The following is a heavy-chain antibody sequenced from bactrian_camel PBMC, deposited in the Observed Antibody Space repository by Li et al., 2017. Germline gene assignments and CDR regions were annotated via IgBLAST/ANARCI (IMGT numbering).Heavy chain of an antibody. Sequence: HVQLVESGGGSVQAGGSLRLSCVASGYRYSKDCMGWFRQAPGKERERVATIDSDGTTDYADSVKGRFTISHDNAKNTVYLQMNSLKSEDTALYYCATDSGENGDNWWFGYEYNYWGQGTQVTVS. D-gene: IGHD7*01. CDR1: GYRYSKDC. CDR3: ATDSGENGDNWWFGYEYNY. CDR2: IDSDGTT. V-gene: IGHV3S53*01. J-gene: IGHJ4*01.